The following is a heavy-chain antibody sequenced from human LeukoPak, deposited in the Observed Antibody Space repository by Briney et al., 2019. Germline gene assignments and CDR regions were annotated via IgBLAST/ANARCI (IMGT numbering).Heavy chain of an antibody. CDR1: GGSISSGDCY. J-gene: IGHJ4*02. Sequence: SETLSLTCTVSGGSISSGDCYWSWIRQPPGKGLEWIGYIYYSGSTYYNPSLKSRITISIDTSGNQFSLKLSSVTAADTAVYYCARVMSSGDYFDYWGQGTLVTVSS. CDR2: IYYSGST. V-gene: IGHV4-30-4*01. CDR3: ARVMSSGDYFDY. D-gene: IGHD6-6*01.